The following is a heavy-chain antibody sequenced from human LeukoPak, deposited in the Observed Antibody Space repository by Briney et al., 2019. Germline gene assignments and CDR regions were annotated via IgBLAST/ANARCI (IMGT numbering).Heavy chain of an antibody. V-gene: IGHV4-59*01. D-gene: IGHD3-3*01. Sequence: SETLSLTCTVSGGSISSYYWSWIRQPPGKGLEWIGYIYYSGSTNYNPSLKSRVTISVDTSKNQFSLKLSSVTAADTAVYYCARAGLTILSLHDYWGQGTLVTVSS. CDR3: ARAGLTILSLHDY. CDR2: IYYSGST. CDR1: GGSISSYY. J-gene: IGHJ4*02.